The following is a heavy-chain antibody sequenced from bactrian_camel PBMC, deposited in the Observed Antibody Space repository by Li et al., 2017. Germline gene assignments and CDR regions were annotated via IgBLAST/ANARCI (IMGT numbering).Heavy chain of an antibody. CDR3: AAGASLLVTDLCYTDFRI. Sequence: HVQLVESGGGSVQGGGSLVLSCAVSGDEYDTACAGWFRQAPGKERERIATIATGAGRTYYADSVKGRFTISQDNTKTKIYLEMTGLQPEDTAMYYRAAGASLLVTDLCYTDFRIFGQGTQVTVS. V-gene: IGHV3S1*01. D-gene: IGHD1*01. CDR2: IATGAGRT. J-gene: IGHJ6*01. CDR1: GDEYDTAC.